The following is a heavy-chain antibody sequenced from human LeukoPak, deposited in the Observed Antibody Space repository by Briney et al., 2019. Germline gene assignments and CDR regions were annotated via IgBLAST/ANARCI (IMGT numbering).Heavy chain of an antibody. J-gene: IGHJ4*02. V-gene: IGHV7-4-1*02. CDR1: GYTFNTYA. D-gene: IGHD2-15*01. Sequence: ASVKVSCEASGYTFNTYAINWVRQAPGQGLEWMGWINTDTGNPTYAQGFTGRFVFSLATSVSTAYLQISSLKAEDTAVYYCARARDCSGGNCYSDWWGQGTLVTVSS. CDR3: ARARDCSGGNCYSDW. CDR2: INTDTGNP.